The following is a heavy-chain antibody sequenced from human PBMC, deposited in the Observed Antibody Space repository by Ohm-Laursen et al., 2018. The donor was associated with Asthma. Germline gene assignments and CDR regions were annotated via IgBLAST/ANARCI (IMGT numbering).Heavy chain of an antibody. J-gene: IGHJ1*01. CDR3: ARIGSEWELPGREYSLHH. V-gene: IGHV3-21*01. D-gene: IGHD1-26*01. CDR1: GYTFSRYS. CDR2: ISTASTFI. Sequence: SLRLSCAASGYTFSRYSIHWVRQVPGKGLEWVASISTASTFIYYADSVRGRFTTSRDNAKNSVYLQMNSLRAEDTALYYCARIGSEWELPGREYSLHHWGEGTLVTVSS.